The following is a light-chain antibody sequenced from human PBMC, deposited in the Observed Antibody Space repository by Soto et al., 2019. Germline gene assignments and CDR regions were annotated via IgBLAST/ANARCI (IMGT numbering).Light chain of an antibody. V-gene: IGKV3-20*01. CDR1: LSVSTN. J-gene: IGKJ1*01. CDR3: QQYGSSPT. Sequence: EIVMTQSPGTLSVSPGERATLSCRASLSVSTNLAWYQQKPGQAPRLLIYGASSRATGIPDRFSGSGSGTDFTLTISRLEPEDFAVYYCQQYGSSPTFGQGTKVDIK. CDR2: GAS.